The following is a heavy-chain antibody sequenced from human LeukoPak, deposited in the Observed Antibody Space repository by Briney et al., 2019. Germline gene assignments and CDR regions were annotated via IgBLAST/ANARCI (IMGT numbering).Heavy chain of an antibody. Sequence: SETLSLTCAVSGYSISSGYYWGWIRQPPGKGLEWIGSIYHSGSTYYNPSLKSRVTISVDTSKNQFSLKLSSVTAADTAVYYCAVDRGYSYGSDYWGQGTQVTVSS. D-gene: IGHD5-18*01. CDR3: AVDRGYSYGSDY. J-gene: IGHJ4*02. V-gene: IGHV4-38-2*01. CDR1: GYSISSGYY. CDR2: IYHSGST.